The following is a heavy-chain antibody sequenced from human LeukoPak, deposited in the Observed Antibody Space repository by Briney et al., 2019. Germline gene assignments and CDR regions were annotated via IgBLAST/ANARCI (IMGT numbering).Heavy chain of an antibody. D-gene: IGHD6-13*01. CDR1: GRSISSHY. CDR2: IYYSGRT. Sequence: SETLSLTCTVSGRSISSHYWSWIPQPPGEGLEWIGYIYYSGRTNYNPSLKSRVTISVDPSKNQFSLKLSSVTAADTAVYYCASLGYSSSWYDYYYYMDVWGKGATVTVSS. V-gene: IGHV4-59*11. CDR3: ASLGYSSSWYDYYYYMDV. J-gene: IGHJ6*03.